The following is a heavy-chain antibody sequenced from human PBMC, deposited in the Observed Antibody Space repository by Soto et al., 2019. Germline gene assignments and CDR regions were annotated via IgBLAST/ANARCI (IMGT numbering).Heavy chain of an antibody. CDR1: GDSIRNNY. Sequence: QVQLQESGPGLVRPSETLSLACSVSGDSIRNNYWSWIRQPPGKGLEWIAYISHSARINYNPSLKSRVTISLDTSKYQFSLSVNSLTPADTAIYYCARTQGSGVSDYWGQGTLVTVSS. D-gene: IGHD1-26*01. CDR2: ISHSARI. CDR3: ARTQGSGVSDY. V-gene: IGHV4-59*01. J-gene: IGHJ4*02.